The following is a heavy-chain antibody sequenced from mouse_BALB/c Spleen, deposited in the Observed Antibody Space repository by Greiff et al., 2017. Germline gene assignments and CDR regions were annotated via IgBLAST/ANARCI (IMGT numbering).Heavy chain of an antibody. Sequence: EVQLVESGGGLVKPGGSLKLSCAASGFAFSSYDMSWVRQTPEKRLEWVAYISSGGSYTYYPDSVKGRFTISRDNAKNTLYLQMSSLKSEDTAMYYCASYYYGSSYAMDYWGQGTSVTVSS. CDR3: ASYYYGSSYAMDY. D-gene: IGHD1-1*01. J-gene: IGHJ4*01. V-gene: IGHV5-12-1*01. CDR1: GFAFSSYD. CDR2: ISSGGSYT.